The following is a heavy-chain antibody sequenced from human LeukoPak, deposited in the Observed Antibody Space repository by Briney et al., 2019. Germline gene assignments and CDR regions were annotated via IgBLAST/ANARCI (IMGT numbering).Heavy chain of an antibody. CDR3: ARDPLKYYDSSGYR. CDR2: IYYSGST. Sequence: PSETLSLTCTVSGGSISSGDYYWSWIRQPPGKGLGWIGYIYYSGSTYYNPSLKSRVTISVDTSKKQFCLKLSSVTAADTAMYYCARDPLKYYDSSGYRWGQGTLVTVSS. J-gene: IGHJ4*02. CDR1: GGSISSGDYY. D-gene: IGHD3-22*01. V-gene: IGHV4-30-4*08.